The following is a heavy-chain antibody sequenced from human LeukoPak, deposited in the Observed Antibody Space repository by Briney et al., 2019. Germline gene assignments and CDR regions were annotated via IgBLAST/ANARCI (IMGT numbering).Heavy chain of an antibody. Sequence: PGGSLRLSCAASGFTFDDYAMHWVRQAPGKGLEWVSGISWNSGSIGYADSVKGRFTISRDNAKNSLYLQMNSLRAEDTALYYCAKGMGYCSGGSCYGEDDFDIWGQGTMVTVSS. J-gene: IGHJ3*02. CDR3: AKGMGYCSGGSCYGEDDFDI. D-gene: IGHD2-15*01. CDR1: GFTFDDYA. V-gene: IGHV3-9*01. CDR2: ISWNSGSI.